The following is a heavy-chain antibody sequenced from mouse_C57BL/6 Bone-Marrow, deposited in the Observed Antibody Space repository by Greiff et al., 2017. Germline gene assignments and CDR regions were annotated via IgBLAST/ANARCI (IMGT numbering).Heavy chain of an antibody. CDR2: INPGSGGT. CDR1: GYSFTNYL. CDR3: ARYLGYDDY. D-gene: IGHD2-2*01. V-gene: IGHV1-54*01. Sequence: QVQLKESGAELVRSGTSVKVSCKASGYSFTNYLIEWVKQRPGQGLEWIGVINPGSGGTNYNEKFKGKATLTADKSSSTAYMQLSSLTSEDSAVYFCARYLGYDDYWGQGTTLTVSS. J-gene: IGHJ2*01.